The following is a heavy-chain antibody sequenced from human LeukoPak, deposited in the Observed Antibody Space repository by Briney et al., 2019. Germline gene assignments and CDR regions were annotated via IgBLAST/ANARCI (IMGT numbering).Heavy chain of an antibody. Sequence: GASVKVSCKASGYTFTGYYMHWVRQAPGQGLEWMGWINPNSGGTNYAQKFQGRVTMTRDTSISTAYMELSRLRSDDTAVYYCARDRRSSGWHFRGAFDIWGQGTMVTVSS. J-gene: IGHJ3*02. CDR3: ARDRRSSGWHFRGAFDI. CDR2: INPNSGGT. V-gene: IGHV1-2*02. CDR1: GYTFTGYY. D-gene: IGHD6-19*01.